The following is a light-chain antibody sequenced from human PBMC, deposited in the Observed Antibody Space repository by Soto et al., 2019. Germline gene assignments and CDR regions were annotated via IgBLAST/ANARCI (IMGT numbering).Light chain of an antibody. V-gene: IGLV1-40*01. CDR2: GNS. J-gene: IGLJ1*01. CDR3: QSYDSSLSGPLYA. CDR1: SSNIGAGYD. Sequence: QPVLTQPPSVSGAPGQRVTISCTGSSSNIGAGYDVHWYQQLPGTAPKLLIYGNSNRPSGVPDRFSGSKSGTSASLAITGLQAEDEADYYCQSYDSSLSGPLYAFGTGTKLTVL.